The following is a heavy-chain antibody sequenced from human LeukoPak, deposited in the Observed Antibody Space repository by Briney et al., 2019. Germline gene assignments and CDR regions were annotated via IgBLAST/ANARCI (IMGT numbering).Heavy chain of an antibody. J-gene: IGHJ4*02. Sequence: PSETLSLLCSLSGRSISRQHWNWLRQPPGGGGEWIGYLSYSGNTNSNPSLQSRVTMSADTSTNQFSLNLRSVTAADTAIYYCARAGLSGQYYGNGVFFYWGQGTLVTVSS. V-gene: IGHV4-59*11. D-gene: IGHD3-22*01. CDR3: ARAGLSGQYYGNGVFFY. CDR1: GRSISRQH. CDR2: LSYSGNT.